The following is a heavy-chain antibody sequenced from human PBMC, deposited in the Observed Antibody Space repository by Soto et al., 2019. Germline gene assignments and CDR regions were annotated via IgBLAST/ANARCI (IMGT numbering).Heavy chain of an antibody. D-gene: IGHD5-12*01. Sequence: ASVKVSCKASGYTFFTYDISWVRQAPGQGLEWMGWISTYSGDTKYAQKFQGRVTMTTDTSTTTAYLELRSLRSDDTAVYYCARHHGPTTSENWFDPWGQGSLVTVSS. CDR2: ISTYSGDT. V-gene: IGHV1-18*01. J-gene: IGHJ5*02. CDR3: ARHHGPTTSENWFDP. CDR1: GYTFFTYD.